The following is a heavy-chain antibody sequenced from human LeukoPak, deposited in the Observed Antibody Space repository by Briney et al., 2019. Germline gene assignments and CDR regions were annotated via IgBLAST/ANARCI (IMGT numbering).Heavy chain of an antibody. J-gene: IGHJ4*02. Sequence: PGRSLRLSCAASGFTFSSYGMHWVRQAPGKGLEWVAVIWYDGSNKYYADSVKGRFTISRDNSKNTLYLQMNSLRVEDTAVYYCTRDLSATARAYDYWGQGTLVTVSS. D-gene: IGHD1-26*01. V-gene: IGHV3-33*01. CDR3: TRDLSATARAYDY. CDR2: IWYDGSNK. CDR1: GFTFSSYG.